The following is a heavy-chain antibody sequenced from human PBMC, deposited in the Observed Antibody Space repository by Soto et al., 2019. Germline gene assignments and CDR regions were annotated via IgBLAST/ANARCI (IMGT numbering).Heavy chain of an antibody. CDR1: GGTFGNSA. D-gene: IGHD3-10*01. Sequence: QVQLVQSGAEVKKPGSSVKVSCKASGGTFGNSAISWVRQAPGQGLEWMGGIIPSFATGNSAPEFQGRLTLTADKSTPTAYMELSSLRSEDTAVYYCARSYYGSGSYWFYGMDVWGQGTTVTVSS. CDR3: ARSYYGSGSYWFYGMDV. J-gene: IGHJ6*02. V-gene: IGHV1-69*06. CDR2: IIPSFATG.